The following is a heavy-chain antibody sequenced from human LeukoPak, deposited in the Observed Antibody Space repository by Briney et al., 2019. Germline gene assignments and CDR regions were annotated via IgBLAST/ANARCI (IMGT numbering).Heavy chain of an antibody. CDR1: GYTFTSYD. Sequence: AASVKVSCKASGYTFTSYDINWVRQATGQGLEWMGWMNPNSGRTGYAQNFQGRITITRNTSISTAYMELSSLRSEDTAVYYCTRETSSRYFDYWGQGTLVTVSS. V-gene: IGHV1-8*01. J-gene: IGHJ4*02. CDR2: MNPNSGRT. CDR3: TRETSSRYFDY.